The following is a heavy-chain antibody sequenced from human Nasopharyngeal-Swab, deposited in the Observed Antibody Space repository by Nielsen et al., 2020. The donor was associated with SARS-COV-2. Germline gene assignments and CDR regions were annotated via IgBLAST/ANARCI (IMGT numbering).Heavy chain of an antibody. Sequence: SLKISCAASGFTFDDYAMHWVRQAPGKGLEWVSGISWNSGSIGYADSAKGRFTISRDNAKNSLYLQMNSLRAEDTALYYCAKGSSGEAYNWFDPWGQGTLVTVSS. CDR2: ISWNSGSI. D-gene: IGHD7-27*01. CDR3: AKGSSGEAYNWFDP. CDR1: GFTFDDYA. V-gene: IGHV3-9*01. J-gene: IGHJ5*02.